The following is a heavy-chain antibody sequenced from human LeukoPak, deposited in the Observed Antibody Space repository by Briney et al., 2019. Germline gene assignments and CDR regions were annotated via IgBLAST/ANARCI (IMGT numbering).Heavy chain of an antibody. J-gene: IGHJ4*02. CDR3: ARDPRWLQLNWAQNY. D-gene: IGHD5-24*01. Sequence: GGSLRLSCAASGFTFSSYWMHWVRQAPGKGLVWVSRINSDGSSTSYADSVKGRFTISRDNSKNTLYLQMNSLRAEDTAVYYCARDPRWLQLNWAQNYWGQGTLVTVSS. CDR1: GFTFSSYW. CDR2: INSDGSST. V-gene: IGHV3-74*01.